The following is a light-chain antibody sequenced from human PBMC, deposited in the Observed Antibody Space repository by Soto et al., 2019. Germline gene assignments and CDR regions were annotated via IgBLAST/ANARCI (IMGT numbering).Light chain of an antibody. Sequence: QSALTQPPSVSGSPGQSVTISCSGTSSDIGGYSFVSWYQQHPGNTPKLIIYDVRNRPSGVPDRFSGSKSGNTASLTISGLQAEDEADYYCCSYAGTYSLIFGGGTKLTVL. CDR1: SSDIGGYSF. J-gene: IGLJ2*01. V-gene: IGLV2-11*01. CDR2: DVR. CDR3: CSYAGTYSLI.